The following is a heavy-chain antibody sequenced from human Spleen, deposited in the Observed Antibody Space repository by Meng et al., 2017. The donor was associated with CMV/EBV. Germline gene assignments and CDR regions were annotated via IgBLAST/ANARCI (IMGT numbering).Heavy chain of an antibody. D-gene: IGHD4-11*01. V-gene: IGHV4-34*01. CDR2: INHSGST. J-gene: IGHJ5*02. Sequence: QVQLQQGGAGLLKPSEPLSLTCAVYGGSFSGYYWSWIRQPPGKGLEWIGEINHSGSTNYNPSLKSRVTISVDTSKNQFSLKLSSVTAADTAVYYCASSLVQYSAQFDPWGQGTLVTVSS. CDR3: ASSLVQYSAQFDP. CDR1: GGSFSGYY.